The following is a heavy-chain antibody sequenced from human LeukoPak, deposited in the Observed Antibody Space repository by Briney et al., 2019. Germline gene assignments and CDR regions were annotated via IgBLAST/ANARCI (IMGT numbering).Heavy chain of an antibody. Sequence: SVKVSCKASGGTFSSYAISWVRQAPGQGLEWMGGIIPIFGTANYAQKFQGRVTMTRDTSTSTVYMELSSLRSEDTAVYYCARALSGYCSGGSCYGIDDYWGQGTLVTVSS. CDR1: GGTFSSYA. CDR2: IIPIFGTA. J-gene: IGHJ4*02. CDR3: ARALSGYCSGGSCYGIDDY. V-gene: IGHV1-69*05. D-gene: IGHD2-15*01.